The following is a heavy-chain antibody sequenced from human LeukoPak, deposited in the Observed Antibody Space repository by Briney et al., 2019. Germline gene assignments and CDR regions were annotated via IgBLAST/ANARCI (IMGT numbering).Heavy chain of an antibody. J-gene: IGHJ4*02. CDR2: ISLSGLT. Sequence: SETLSLTCGVSGGSISSTNWWSWVRHPPGQGLEWIGEISLSGLTNYNPSLKSRVTMSLDKSKNHLSLNLTSVTAADTAVYYCSRESGAFSPFGYWGQGTLVTVSS. V-gene: IGHV4-4*02. CDR3: SRESGAFSPFGY. CDR1: GGSISSTNW. D-gene: IGHD1-26*01.